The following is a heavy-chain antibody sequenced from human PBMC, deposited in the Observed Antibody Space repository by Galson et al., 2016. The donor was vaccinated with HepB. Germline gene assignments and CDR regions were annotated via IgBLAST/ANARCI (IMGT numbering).Heavy chain of an antibody. D-gene: IGHD2-2*01. J-gene: IGHJ5*02. CDR2: IYWDDHR. CDR3: THRRESADAPPALHWFDP. Sequence: PALVKPTQTLTLTCTVSGFSLATSGVGVAWFRQSPGKALEWLAVIYWDDHRRYNPSLRNRLTITKDTSKSQVVLTMTLMDPADTATYYCTHRRESADAPPALHWFDPWGRGTLVTVSS. V-gene: IGHV2-5*02. CDR1: GFSLATSGVG.